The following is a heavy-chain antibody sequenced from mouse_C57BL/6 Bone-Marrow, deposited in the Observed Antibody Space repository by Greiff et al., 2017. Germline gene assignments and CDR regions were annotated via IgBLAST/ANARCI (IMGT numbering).Heavy chain of an antibody. V-gene: IGHV3-6*01. CDR3: AREGITTVVATRYFDV. Sequence: VQLQQSGPGLVKPSQSLSLTCSVTGYSITSGYYWNWIRQFPGNKLEWMGYISYDGSNNYNPSLKNRISITRDTSKNQFFLKLNSVTTEDTATYYCAREGITTVVATRYFDVWGTGTTVTVSS. D-gene: IGHD1-1*01. J-gene: IGHJ1*03. CDR1: GYSITSGYY. CDR2: ISYDGSN.